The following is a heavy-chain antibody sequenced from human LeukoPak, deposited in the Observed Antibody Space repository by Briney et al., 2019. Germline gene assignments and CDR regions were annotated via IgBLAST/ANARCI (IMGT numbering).Heavy chain of an antibody. V-gene: IGHV4-4*02. J-gene: IGHJ4*02. Sequence: SETLSLTCAVSGGSISSSNWWSWVRQPPGKGLEWIGEIYHSGSTNYNPSLKSRVTISVDTSKNQFSLKLSSVTAADTAVYYCGSGYSYGYDYWGQGTLVTVSS. D-gene: IGHD5-18*01. CDR1: GGSISSSNW. CDR2: IYHSGST. CDR3: GSGYSYGYDY.